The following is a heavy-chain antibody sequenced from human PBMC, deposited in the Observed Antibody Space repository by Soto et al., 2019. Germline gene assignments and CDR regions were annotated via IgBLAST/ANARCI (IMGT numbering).Heavy chain of an antibody. D-gene: IGHD2-8*01. CDR3: VRDLIDAFRPRGDF. V-gene: IGHV3-7*01. Sequence: EVQLVESGGGLAQPGGALRLSCAASGFTFSSYWMSWVRQAPGKGLAWVANIKQDGSEKYYVASVKGRFTISRDNAKNSLYLQMNNQRAVDTAVYYCVRDLIDAFRPRGDFWGQGTTVTVSS. CDR2: IKQDGSEK. CDR1: GFTFSSYW. J-gene: IGHJ6*02.